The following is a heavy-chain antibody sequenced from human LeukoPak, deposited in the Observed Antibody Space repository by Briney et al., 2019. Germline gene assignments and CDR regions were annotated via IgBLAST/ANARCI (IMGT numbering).Heavy chain of an antibody. CDR1: GFTVRTNS. J-gene: IGHJ4*02. V-gene: IGHV3-20*04. CDR3: ARGYGDYDFFFNY. D-gene: IGHD4-17*01. CDR2: INWNGGST. Sequence: TGGSLRLSCAASGFTVRTNSMSWVRQSPGKGLEWVSGINWNGGSTGYADSVKGRFTISRDNAKNSLYLQMNSLRAEDTALYYCARGYGDYDFFFNYWGQGTLVTVSS.